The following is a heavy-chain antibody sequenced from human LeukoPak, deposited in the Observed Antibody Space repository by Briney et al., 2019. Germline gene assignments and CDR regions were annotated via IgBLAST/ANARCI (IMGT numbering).Heavy chain of an antibody. CDR2: VYYSGSA. V-gene: IGHV4-59*08. CDR1: GGSIRSYY. Sequence: NPSETLSLTCTVSGGSIRSYYWSWIRQPPGKGLEWIGYVYYSGSANYNPPLKSRVTISVDPSKNQFSLKLNSVAAADTAVYYCARHMYNDTWYDSGTFDYWGQGTLVTVSS. J-gene: IGHJ4*02. D-gene: IGHD1-1*01. CDR3: ARHMYNDTWYDSGTFDY.